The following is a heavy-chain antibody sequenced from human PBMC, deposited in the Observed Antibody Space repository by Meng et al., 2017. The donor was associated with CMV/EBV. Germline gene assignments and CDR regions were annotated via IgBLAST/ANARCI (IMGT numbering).Heavy chain of an antibody. CDR3: ARETYRYDFWSGPMGL. CDR2: ISSSSSYI. CDR1: GFTFSGYW. V-gene: IGHV3-21*01. J-gene: IGHJ4*02. D-gene: IGHD3-3*01. Sequence: GGSLRPSCAAPGFTFSGYWMSWVRQAPGKGLEWVSYISSSSSYIYYADSVKGRFTISRDNAKNPLYLKMNSLRAEDTAVYYCARETYRYDFWSGPMGLWGQGTLVTVSS.